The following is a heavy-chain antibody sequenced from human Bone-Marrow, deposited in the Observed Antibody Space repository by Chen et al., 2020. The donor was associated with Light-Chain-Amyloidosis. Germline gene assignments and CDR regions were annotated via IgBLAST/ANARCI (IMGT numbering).Heavy chain of an antibody. CDR2: IYPDDSDA. J-gene: IGHJ4*02. CDR3: ARRRDGYNFDY. Sequence: EVQLEQSGPEVTKPGESLKISCKGSGYTCPNYWIGWVRQIPGKGLEWMGVIYPDDSDARYSPSFEGQVTISADKSITTAYLQWRSLKASDTAMYYCARRRDGYNFDYWGQGTLVTVSS. CDR1: GYTCPNYW. V-gene: IGHV5-51*01. D-gene: IGHD5-12*01.